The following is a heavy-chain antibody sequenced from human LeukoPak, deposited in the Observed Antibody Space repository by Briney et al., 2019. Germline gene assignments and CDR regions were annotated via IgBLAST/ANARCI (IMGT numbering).Heavy chain of an antibody. V-gene: IGHV4-39*01. J-gene: IGHJ3*02. Sequence: SETLSLTCTVSGGSISSSSYYWGWIRQPPGKGLEWIGSIYYSGSTYYNPSLKSRVTISVDTSKNQFSLKLSSVTAADTAVYYCARQGGYSVTKPGGAFDIWGQGTMVTVSS. CDR3: ARQGGYSVTKPGGAFDI. CDR2: IYYSGST. D-gene: IGHD4-17*01. CDR1: GGSISSSSYY.